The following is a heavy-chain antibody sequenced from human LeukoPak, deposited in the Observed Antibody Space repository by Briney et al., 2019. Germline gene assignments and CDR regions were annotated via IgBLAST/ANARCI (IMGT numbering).Heavy chain of an antibody. D-gene: IGHD3-22*01. CDR3: ARAGYYYDSSGYFDY. V-gene: IGHV4-4*07. Sequence: SETLSLTCTVSGGSISSCYWSWIRQPAGKGLEWIGRIYTSGSTNYNPSLKSRVTMSVDTSKNQFSLKLSSVTAADTAVYYCARAGYYYDSSGYFDYWGQGTLVTVSS. J-gene: IGHJ4*02. CDR2: IYTSGST. CDR1: GGSISSCY.